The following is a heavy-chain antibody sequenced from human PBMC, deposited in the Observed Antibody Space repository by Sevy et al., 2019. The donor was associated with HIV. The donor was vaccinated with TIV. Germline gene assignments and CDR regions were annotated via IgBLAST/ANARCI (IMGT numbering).Heavy chain of an antibody. J-gene: IGHJ4*02. CDR2: IYHSGST. V-gene: IGHV4-39*01. D-gene: IGHD1-26*01. CDR3: ARRGISGGYYFDY. Sequence: ETLSLTCTVSGGSISSSSYYWGWIRQPPGKGLEWIGSIYHSGSTYYNPSLKSRVTISVDTSKNQFSLKLSSVTAADTAVYYCARRGISGGYYFDYWGQGTLVTVSS. CDR1: GGSISSSSYY.